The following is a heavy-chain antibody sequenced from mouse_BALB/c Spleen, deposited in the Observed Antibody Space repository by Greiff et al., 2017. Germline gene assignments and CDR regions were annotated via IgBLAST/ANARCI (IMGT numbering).Heavy chain of an antibody. Sequence: EVKLQESGPELVKPGASVKVSCKASGYSFTDYNMYWVKQSHGKSLEWIGYIDPYNGGTSYNQKFKGKATLTVDKSSSTAFMHLNSLTSEDSAVYYCAREGIYYDYSAWFAYWGQGTLVTVSA. CDR3: AREGIYYDYSAWFAY. J-gene: IGHJ3*01. CDR2: IDPYNGGT. V-gene: IGHV1S135*01. CDR1: GYSFTDYN. D-gene: IGHD2-4*01.